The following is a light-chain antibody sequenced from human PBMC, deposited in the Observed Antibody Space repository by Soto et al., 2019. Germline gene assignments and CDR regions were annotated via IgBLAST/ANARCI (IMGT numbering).Light chain of an antibody. V-gene: IGKV3-20*01. J-gene: IGKJ4*01. CDR2: DAS. CDR1: QSVNSRF. Sequence: EIVLTQSPGTLSLSPGERATLSCRASQSVNSRFLAWYQQKPGQAPRPLIYDASSRATGIPDRFSGSGSGTDFTLTISRLEPEDFAVYYCQQYGSSPLTFGGGTKVEI. CDR3: QQYGSSPLT.